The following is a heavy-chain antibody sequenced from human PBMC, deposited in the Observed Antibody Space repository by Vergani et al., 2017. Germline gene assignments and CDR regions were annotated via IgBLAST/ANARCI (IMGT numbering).Heavy chain of an antibody. CDR2: IYSGGST. Sequence: EVQLVESGGGLVQPGGSLRLSCAASGFTVSSNYMSWVRQAPGKGLEWVSVIYSGGSTYYAASVKGRFTISRENSKNTLYLQMNSLRVEDTAVYYCAKERGSGTYYVDYWGQGTLVTVSS. CDR3: AKERGSGTYYVDY. V-gene: IGHV3-66*02. D-gene: IGHD3-10*01. CDR1: GFTVSSNY. J-gene: IGHJ4*02.